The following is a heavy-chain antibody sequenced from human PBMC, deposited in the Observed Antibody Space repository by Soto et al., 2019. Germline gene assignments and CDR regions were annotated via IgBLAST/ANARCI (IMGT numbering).Heavy chain of an antibody. J-gene: IGHJ5*02. CDR3: ARGIATGQLDP. CDR1: GYPFTRYT. D-gene: IGHD2-15*01. Sequence: GSVKVSFKACGYPFTRYTINLVRQAPGQSLEWIGWINTDNGNTKSSQKFQDRVIITRDTSASTAYMDLSSLRSEDTAVYYCARGIATGQLDPWGQGTMVTVSS. CDR2: INTDNGNT. V-gene: IGHV1-3*04.